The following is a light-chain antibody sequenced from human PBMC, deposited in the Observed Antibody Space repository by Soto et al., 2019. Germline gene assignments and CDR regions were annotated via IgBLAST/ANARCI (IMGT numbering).Light chain of an antibody. CDR2: GAS. Sequence: DIVLTQSPATVSVSPGERATLSCRASQSVSSNLAWYQHKVGQAPRLLIYGASTRVTGVPPRFSGSGSGTDFTLTISYLTSEDFGVYYCQQYKDGLPPFTFGGGTKVEI. CDR3: QQYKDGLPPFT. CDR1: QSVSSN. J-gene: IGKJ4*01. V-gene: IGKV3-15*01.